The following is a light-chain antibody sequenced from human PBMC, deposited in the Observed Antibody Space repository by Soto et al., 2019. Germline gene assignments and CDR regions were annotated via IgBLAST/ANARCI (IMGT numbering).Light chain of an antibody. CDR2: GAS. J-gene: IGKJ4*01. Sequence: EIVLTQSPGTLSLSPGERATLSCRASQSVSSSYLAWYQQKPGQAPRHRIYGASCRATGIPDRFSGSGSGTDFTLTISRLEPEDFAVYFCQQYGSSPLTFGGGTKVEIK. CDR3: QQYGSSPLT. CDR1: QSVSSSY. V-gene: IGKV3-20*01.